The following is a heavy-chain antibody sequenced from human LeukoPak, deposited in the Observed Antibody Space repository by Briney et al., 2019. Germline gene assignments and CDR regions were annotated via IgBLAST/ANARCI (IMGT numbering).Heavy chain of an antibody. J-gene: IGHJ6*03. D-gene: IGHD3-10*01. CDR1: GYTFTSYD. V-gene: IGHV1-18*01. Sequence: GASVKVSCKASGYTFTSYDINWVRQAPGQGLEWMGWISAYNGNTNYAQKLQGRVTMTTDTSTSTAYMELSSLRSEDTAVYYCAIHYYGSGSPLYYMDVWGKGTTVTISS. CDR3: AIHYYGSGSPLYYMDV. CDR2: ISAYNGNT.